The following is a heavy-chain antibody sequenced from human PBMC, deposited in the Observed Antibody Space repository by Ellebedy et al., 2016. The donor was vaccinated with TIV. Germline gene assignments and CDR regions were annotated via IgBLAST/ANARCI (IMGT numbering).Heavy chain of an antibody. D-gene: IGHD4-23*01. J-gene: IGHJ4*02. CDR1: GGSISSDY. CDR3: TSWGDYGGNRHLDY. V-gene: IGHV4-59*01. Sequence: SETLSLXXTVSGGSISSDYWNWIRQPPGKGLEWIGFIYYTGSTNYNPSLKSRVTISGDTSKNQFSLELSSVTAADTAVYYCTSWGDYGGNRHLDYWGQGTPVTVAS. CDR2: IYYTGST.